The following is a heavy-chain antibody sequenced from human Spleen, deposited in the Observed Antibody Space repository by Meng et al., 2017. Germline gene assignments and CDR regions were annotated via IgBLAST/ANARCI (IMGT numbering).Heavy chain of an antibody. Sequence: QPQLQESGPGLVKPSEARSLTCSVSVGSISTSGYYWGWIRQPPGKGLEWIGSIGHSGITYYTPSLKSRVTVSIDTSKSQFSLKLTSVTAADTAVYYCVRSSGWVRTGFDPWGQGTLVTVSS. CDR1: VGSISTSGYY. CDR2: IGHSGIT. V-gene: IGHV4-39*01. D-gene: IGHD6-19*01. CDR3: VRSSGWVRTGFDP. J-gene: IGHJ5*02.